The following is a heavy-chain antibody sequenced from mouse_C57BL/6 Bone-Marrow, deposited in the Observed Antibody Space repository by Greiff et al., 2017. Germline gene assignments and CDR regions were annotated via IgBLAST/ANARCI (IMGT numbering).Heavy chain of an antibody. V-gene: IGHV2-5*01. CDR1: GFSLTSYG. Sequence: QVQLKESGPGLVQPSQSLSITCTVSGFSLTSYGVHWVRQSPGKGLEWLGVIWRGGSTDYYAAFMSRLSITKDNSKSQVFFKMNSLQADDTAIYYCAKIYDGYSAGFAYWGQGTLVTVSA. CDR3: AKIYDGYSAGFAY. CDR2: IWRGGST. J-gene: IGHJ3*01. D-gene: IGHD2-3*01.